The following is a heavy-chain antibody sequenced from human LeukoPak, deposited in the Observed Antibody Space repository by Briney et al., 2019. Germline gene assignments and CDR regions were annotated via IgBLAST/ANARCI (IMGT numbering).Heavy chain of an antibody. D-gene: IGHD6-19*01. CDR1: GGSISSYY. CDR3: ATMPPYSSGWYYFDY. Sequence: SETLSLTCTVSGGSISSYYWSWVRQPPGKGLEWIGYIYYSGSTNYNPSLTSRVTISVDTSKNQFSLKLSSVTAADTAVYYCATMPPYSSGWYYFDYWGQGTLVTVSS. CDR2: IYYSGST. J-gene: IGHJ4*02. V-gene: IGHV4-59*01.